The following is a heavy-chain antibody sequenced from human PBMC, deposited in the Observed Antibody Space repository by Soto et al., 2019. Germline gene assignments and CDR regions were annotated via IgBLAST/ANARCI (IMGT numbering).Heavy chain of an antibody. Sequence: ASVKVSCKASGYTFTSYAMHWVRQAPGQMLEWMGWINAGNGNTKYSQKFQGRVTITRDTSASTAYMELSSLRSEDTAVYYCARVRPSYCSGGSCHLGYWGQGTLVTVSS. D-gene: IGHD2-15*01. J-gene: IGHJ4*02. CDR3: ARVRPSYCSGGSCHLGY. V-gene: IGHV1-3*01. CDR2: INAGNGNT. CDR1: GYTFTSYA.